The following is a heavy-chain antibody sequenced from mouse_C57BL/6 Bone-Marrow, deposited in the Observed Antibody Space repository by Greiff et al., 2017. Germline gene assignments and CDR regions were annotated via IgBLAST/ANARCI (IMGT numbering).Heavy chain of an antibody. J-gene: IGHJ4*01. V-gene: IGHV10-1*01. CDR2: IRSKSNNYAT. D-gene: IGHD3-2*02. CDR3: VRLAAAQASYAMDY. Sequence: EVKLMESGGGLVQPKGSLKLSCAASGFSFNTYAMNWVRQAPGKGLEWVARIRSKSNNYATYYADSVKDRFTISRDDSESMLYLQMNNLKTEDTAMYYCVRLAAAQASYAMDYWGQGTSVTVSS. CDR1: GFSFNTYA.